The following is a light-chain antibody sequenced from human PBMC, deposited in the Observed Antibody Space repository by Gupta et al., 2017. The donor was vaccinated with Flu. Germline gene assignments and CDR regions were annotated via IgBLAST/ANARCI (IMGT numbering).Light chain of an antibody. CDR2: EDT. CDR3: CSYASSNLYV. Sequence: QSALAQPASVSGSPGQSITISCTGTSSDVGFSKHVSWYQLHPGRAPKLLIYEDTKRPAGVAERFSGSKAGSTASLTISGLQAEDEADYYCCSYASSNLYVFGTGTKVTFI. CDR1: SSDVGFSKH. V-gene: IGLV2-23*01. J-gene: IGLJ1*01.